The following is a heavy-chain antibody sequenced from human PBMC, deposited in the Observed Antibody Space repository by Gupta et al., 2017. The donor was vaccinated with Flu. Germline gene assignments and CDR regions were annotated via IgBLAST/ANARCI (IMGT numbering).Heavy chain of an antibody. CDR3: TTGGNFFKD. V-gene: IGHV3-15*07. D-gene: IGHD2/OR15-2a*01. Sequence: EVQLVESGGGLGKPGGSRRLSCATSGFTCSDVWINWVRQAPGKGLGGVGRIKSKSDGETTKYAEPGKGRFTISRDDSKSMAYLQMNSLKTEDTAVYYCTTGGNFFKDWGQGTLVTVSS. J-gene: IGHJ1*01. CDR2: IKSKSDGETT. CDR1: GFTCSDVW.